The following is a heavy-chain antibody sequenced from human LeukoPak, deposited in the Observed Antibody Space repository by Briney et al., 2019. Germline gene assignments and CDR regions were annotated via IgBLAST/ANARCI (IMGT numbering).Heavy chain of an antibody. V-gene: IGHV6-1*01. CDR2: TYYRSKWYN. CDR1: GDSVSSNSAA. Sequence: SQTLSLTCAISGDSVSSNSAAWNWIRQSPSRGLEWLGRTYYRSKWYNDYAVSVKSRITINPDTSKNQFSLQLNSVTPEDTAVYYCARGVVVVPAANHNWFDPWGQGTLVTVSS. D-gene: IGHD2-2*01. CDR3: ARGVVVVPAANHNWFDP. J-gene: IGHJ5*02.